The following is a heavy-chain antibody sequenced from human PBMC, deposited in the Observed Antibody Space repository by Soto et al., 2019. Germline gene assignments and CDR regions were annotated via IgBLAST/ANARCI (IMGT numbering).Heavy chain of an antibody. D-gene: IGHD3-16*01. J-gene: IGHJ4*02. Sequence: QVQLQESGPGLVKPSDTLSLTCAVSGYSISSSHWWGWIRQPPGKGLEWIGYIYYSGSTYYNPSPESPVTMSVATSKTQFSLKLSSVTAVDTAVYYCARTLGGVYGFDCWGQGTLVTVSS. CDR1: GYSISSSHW. CDR3: ARTLGGVYGFDC. CDR2: IYYSGST. V-gene: IGHV4-28*01.